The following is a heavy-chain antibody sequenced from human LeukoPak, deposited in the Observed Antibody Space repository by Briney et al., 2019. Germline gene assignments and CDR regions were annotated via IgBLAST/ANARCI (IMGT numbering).Heavy chain of an antibody. Sequence: GASVKVSCKASGYTFTSYGISWVRQAPGQGLEWMGIINPSGGSTSYAQKFQGRVTMTRDTSTSTVYMELSSLRSEDTAVYYCAKDDSNGPQVYWGQGSLVTVSS. CDR3: AKDDSNGPQVY. CDR1: GYTFTSYG. D-gene: IGHD3-22*01. J-gene: IGHJ4*02. CDR2: INPSGGST. V-gene: IGHV1-46*01.